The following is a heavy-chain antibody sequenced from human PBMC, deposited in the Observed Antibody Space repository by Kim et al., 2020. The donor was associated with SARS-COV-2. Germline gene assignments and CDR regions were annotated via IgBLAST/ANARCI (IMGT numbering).Heavy chain of an antibody. D-gene: IGHD3-16*01. V-gene: IGHV3-30*03. CDR1: GFTFRSYG. CDR2: TSYDETNK. CDR3: ARDPQALLLKFGGVDY. J-gene: IGHJ4*01. Sequence: GGSLRLSCAASGFTFRSYGMHWVRQAPGKGLEWVALTSYDETNKYHADSVKGRFTISRDNSKNTLHLQMSSLRDEDTAVYYCARDPQALLLKFGGVDYWG.